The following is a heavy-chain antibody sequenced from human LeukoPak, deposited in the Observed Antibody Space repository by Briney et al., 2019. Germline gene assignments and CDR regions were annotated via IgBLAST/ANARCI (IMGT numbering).Heavy chain of an antibody. D-gene: IGHD6-13*01. CDR3: AREEQQLVRGYYYYYMDG. CDR1: GGSISSHY. Sequence: PSETLSLTCTVSGGSISSHYWSWIRQPPGKGLEWIGYIYYSGSTNYNPSLKSRVTISVDTSKNQFSLKLSSVTAADTAVYYCAREEQQLVRGYYYYYMDGWGKGTTVTVSS. J-gene: IGHJ6*03. CDR2: IYYSGST. V-gene: IGHV4-59*11.